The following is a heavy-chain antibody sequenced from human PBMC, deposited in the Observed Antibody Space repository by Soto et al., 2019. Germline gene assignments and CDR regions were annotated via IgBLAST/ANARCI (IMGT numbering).Heavy chain of an antibody. CDR1: GFTFSNYA. CDR3: SQAHTRGWSSYYYYGLDV. CDR2: INNNGGIT. J-gene: IGHJ6*02. D-gene: IGHD6-19*01. V-gene: IGHV3-23*01. Sequence: EVQLLESGGDLAQPGGSLRLSCAASGFTFSNYAMSWVRQAPGKGLEWVSGINNNGGITHYADSVKGRFTISRDNSKNTLYLQINSLSAEDTAVYYCSQAHTRGWSSYYYYGLDVWGQGTTVTVSS.